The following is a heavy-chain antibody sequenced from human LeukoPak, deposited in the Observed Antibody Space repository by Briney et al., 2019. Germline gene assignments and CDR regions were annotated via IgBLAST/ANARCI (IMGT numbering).Heavy chain of an antibody. Sequence: ASVKVACKASGYTLNKHGITWVRQAPGQGLEWMGWISAYNGDTKYGQKFQGRVTLITDTSASTAYMELRSLRSDDTAVYYCARDPSNTSGWSPYFDYWGQGALVTVPS. V-gene: IGHV1-18*04. CDR2: ISAYNGDT. CDR1: GYTLNKHG. D-gene: IGHD6-19*01. J-gene: IGHJ4*02. CDR3: ARDPSNTSGWSPYFDY.